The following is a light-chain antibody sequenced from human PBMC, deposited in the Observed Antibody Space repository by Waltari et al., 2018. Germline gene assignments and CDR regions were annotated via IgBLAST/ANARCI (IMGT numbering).Light chain of an antibody. CDR1: SSNIGNNY. Sequence: QSVLTQPPSVSAAPGQKVTISCSGSSSNIGNNYVSWYQQLPGTAPKLLIYENNKRPSGLPYRVSGSKPGTSATLGITGLQTGDEADYYCGTWDSSLSARFGGGTKLTVL. J-gene: IGLJ2*01. CDR3: GTWDSSLSAR. V-gene: IGLV1-51*02. CDR2: ENN.